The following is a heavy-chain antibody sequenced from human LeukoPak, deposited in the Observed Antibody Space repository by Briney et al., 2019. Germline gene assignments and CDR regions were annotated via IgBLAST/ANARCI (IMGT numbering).Heavy chain of an antibody. CDR1: GFTFSSYG. CDR3: AELGITMIGGV. V-gene: IGHV3-30*02. Sequence: GGSLRLSCAASGFTFSSYGMHWVRQAPGKGLEWVTFIRYDGNNKYYAGSVKGRFTISRDNSKNTLYLQMNSLRAEDTAVYYCAELGITMIGGVWGKGTTVTISS. D-gene: IGHD3-10*02. CDR2: IRYDGNNK. J-gene: IGHJ6*04.